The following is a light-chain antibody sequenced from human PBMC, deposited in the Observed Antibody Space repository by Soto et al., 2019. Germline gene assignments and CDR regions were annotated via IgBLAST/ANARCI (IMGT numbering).Light chain of an antibody. CDR1: QNIRNY. J-gene: IGKJ4*01. CDR2: AAP. Sequence: DIQMTQSPSSLSASVGDRVTITSRASQNIRNYLNWYQQKPGKAPKLLIHAAPTLQSGAPSRFSGSGSGTDFTLTISSLQPEDFATYYCQQSYSSPRTFGGGTKVEIK. CDR3: QQSYSSPRT. V-gene: IGKV1-39*01.